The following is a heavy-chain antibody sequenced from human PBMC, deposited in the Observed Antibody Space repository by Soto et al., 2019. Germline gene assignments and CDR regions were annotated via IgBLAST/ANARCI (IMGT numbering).Heavy chain of an antibody. CDR3: ARDSVTMVRGVIHYYYGMDV. Sequence: SCGYYWSWIRQHPGKGLEWIGYIYYSGSTYYNPSLKSRVTISVDTSKNQFSLKLSSVTAADTAVYYCARDSVTMVRGVIHYYYGMDVWGQGTTVTV. V-gene: IGHV4-31*02. J-gene: IGHJ6*02. D-gene: IGHD3-10*01. CDR2: IYYSGST. CDR1: SCGYY.